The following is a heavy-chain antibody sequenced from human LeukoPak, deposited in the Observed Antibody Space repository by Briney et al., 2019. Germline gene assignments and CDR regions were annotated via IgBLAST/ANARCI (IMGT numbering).Heavy chain of an antibody. CDR2: ISAYNGKT. D-gene: IGHD3-9*01. Sequence: GASVNVSGKAAGYTFTTYGISWVRQSPGQGLEWRGWISAYNGKTNDAQKLQGRVTMTTDTSTSTAYMELRSLRSDDTAVYYCARDPPYYDILTGYYAAAAFDIWGQGTMVTVSS. CDR3: ARDPPYYDILTGYYAAAAFDI. J-gene: IGHJ3*02. CDR1: GYTFTTYG. V-gene: IGHV1-18*01.